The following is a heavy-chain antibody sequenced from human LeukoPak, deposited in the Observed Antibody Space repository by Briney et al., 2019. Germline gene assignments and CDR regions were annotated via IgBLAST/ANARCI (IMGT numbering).Heavy chain of an antibody. Sequence: PSETLSLTCTVSGGSISSSSYYWGWIRQPPGKGLEWIGSIYYSGSTYYNPSLKSRVTLSVDTSKNQFSLKLSSVTAADTAVYYCARQSSDLYYYYGMDVWGQGTTVTVSS. D-gene: IGHD6-19*01. J-gene: IGHJ6*02. CDR2: IYYSGST. CDR1: GGSISSSSYY. CDR3: ARQSSDLYYYYGMDV. V-gene: IGHV4-39*01.